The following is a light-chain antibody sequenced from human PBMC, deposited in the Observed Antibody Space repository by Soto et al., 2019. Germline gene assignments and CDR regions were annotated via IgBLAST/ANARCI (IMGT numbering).Light chain of an antibody. J-gene: IGKJ1*01. CDR1: QTISSW. Sequence: DIQMTQSPSTLSGSVGDRVTITCRASQTISSWLAWYQQKPGKAPKLLIYKASTLKSGVPSRFSGSGSGTEFTLTISSLQPYYFATSYCQHYSSYSEACGKGTKVELK. CDR3: QHYSSYSEA. CDR2: KAS. V-gene: IGKV1-5*03.